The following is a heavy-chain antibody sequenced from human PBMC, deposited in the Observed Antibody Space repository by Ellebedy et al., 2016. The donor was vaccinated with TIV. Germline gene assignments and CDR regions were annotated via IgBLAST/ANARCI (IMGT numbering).Heavy chain of an antibody. Sequence: GESLKISCAASGFTFSSYWMHWVRQAPGKGLEWVGFIRSKAYGGTTEYAASVKGRFTISRDDSKSIAYLQMNSLKTEDTAVYYCTRTSSSWYLAAFDIWGQGTMVTVSS. CDR2: IRSKAYGGTT. D-gene: IGHD6-13*01. CDR1: GFTFSSYW. CDR3: TRTSSSWYLAAFDI. J-gene: IGHJ3*02. V-gene: IGHV3-49*02.